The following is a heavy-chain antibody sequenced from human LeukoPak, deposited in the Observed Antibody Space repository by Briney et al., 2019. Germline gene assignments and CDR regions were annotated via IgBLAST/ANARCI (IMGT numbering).Heavy chain of an antibody. J-gene: IGHJ4*02. CDR1: GYTFITYG. CDR3: ARVTKSLETGIAVDNNDY. V-gene: IGHV1-18*01. Sequence: ASVKVSCKASGYTFITYGISWVRQAPGQGLEWMGWVSAYNGNTNYAQKLQGRVTMTTDTSTSTAYMELRSLRSEDTAVYYCARVTKSLETGIAVDNNDYWGQGTLVTVSS. CDR2: VSAYNGNT. D-gene: IGHD6-19*01.